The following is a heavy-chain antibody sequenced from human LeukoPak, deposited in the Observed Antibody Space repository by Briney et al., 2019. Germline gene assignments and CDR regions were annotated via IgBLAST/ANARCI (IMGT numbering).Heavy chain of an antibody. CDR1: GGSISSYY. Sequence: SETLSLTCTVSGGSISSYYWSWIRQPPGKGLEWIGYIYYSGSTNYNPSLKSRVTISVDTSKNQFSLKLSSVTAADTAVYYCAALVLWFGGYYFDYWGPGTLVTVSS. J-gene: IGHJ4*02. V-gene: IGHV4-59*01. CDR3: AALVLWFGGYYFDY. CDR2: IYYSGST. D-gene: IGHD3-10*01.